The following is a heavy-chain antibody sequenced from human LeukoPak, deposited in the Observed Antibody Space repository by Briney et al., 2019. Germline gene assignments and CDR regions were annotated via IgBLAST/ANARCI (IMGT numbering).Heavy chain of an antibody. D-gene: IGHD2-21*02. CDR3: ARDGGTYCGGDCYGD. CDR1: GFTFSSYA. Sequence: PGRSLRLSCAASGFTFSSYAMSWVRQAPGEGMGWVSAISGSGGSTYYADSVKSRFTISRDNSKNTLYLQMGSLRAEDMAVYYCARDGGTYCGGDCYGDWGQGTLVTVSS. CDR2: ISGSGGST. V-gene: IGHV3-23*01. J-gene: IGHJ4*02.